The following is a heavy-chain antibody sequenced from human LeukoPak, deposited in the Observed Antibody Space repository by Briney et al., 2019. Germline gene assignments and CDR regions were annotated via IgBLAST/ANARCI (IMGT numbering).Heavy chain of an antibody. V-gene: IGHV1-8*03. D-gene: IGHD1-26*01. CDR3: ARPSGSYPYYFDY. Sequence: ASVKVSCKASGYTFTSYDINWVRRAPGQGLEWMGWVNPNSGNTGYAQKFQGRVTITRDTSISTAYMELSSLRSEDTAVYYCARPSGSYPYYFDYWGQGTLVTVSS. CDR2: VNPNSGNT. CDR1: GYTFTSYD. J-gene: IGHJ4*02.